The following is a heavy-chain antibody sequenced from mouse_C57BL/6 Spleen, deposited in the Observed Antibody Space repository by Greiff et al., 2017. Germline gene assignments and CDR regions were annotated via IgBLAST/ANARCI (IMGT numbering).Heavy chain of an antibody. D-gene: IGHD2-4*01. CDR3: VRGLRDYAMDY. CDR2: IRSKSNNYAT. Sequence: GGGLVQPKGSLKLSCAASGFSFNTYAMNWVRQAPGKGLDWVARIRSKSNNYATYYADSVKDRFTISRDDSESMLYLQMNNLKTEDTAMYYCVRGLRDYAMDYWGQGTSVTVSS. V-gene: IGHV10-1*01. CDR1: GFSFNTYA. J-gene: IGHJ4*01.